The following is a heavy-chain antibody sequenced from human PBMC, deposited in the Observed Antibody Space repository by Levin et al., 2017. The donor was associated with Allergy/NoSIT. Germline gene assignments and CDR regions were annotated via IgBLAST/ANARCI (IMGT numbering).Heavy chain of an antibody. D-gene: IGHD3-22*01. CDR3: ARDRGQYYDSSGYISGFDY. CDR2: IYYSGST. V-gene: IGHV4-31*03. CDR1: GGSIRSGGYY. Sequence: SQTLSLTCTVSGGSIRSGGYYWSWIRQHPGKGLEWIGYIYYSGSTYYNPSLKSRVTISVDTSKNQFSLKLSSVTAADTAVYYCARDRGQYYDSSGYISGFDYWGQGTLVTVSS. J-gene: IGHJ4*02.